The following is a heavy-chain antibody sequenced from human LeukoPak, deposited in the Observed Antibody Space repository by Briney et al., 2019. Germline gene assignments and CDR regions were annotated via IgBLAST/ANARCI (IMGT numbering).Heavy chain of an antibody. CDR3: AKTGVLDSDYYYYYMDV. J-gene: IGHJ6*03. D-gene: IGHD3-10*02. CDR1: GFTFSSYA. V-gene: IGHV3-23*01. Sequence: PGGSLRLSCAASGFTFSSYAMSWVRQAPGKGLEWVSAISGSGGSTYYADSVKGRFTISRDNSKNTLYLQMNSLRAEDTAVYYCAKTGVLDSDYYYYYMDVWGKGTTVTVSS. CDR2: ISGSGGST.